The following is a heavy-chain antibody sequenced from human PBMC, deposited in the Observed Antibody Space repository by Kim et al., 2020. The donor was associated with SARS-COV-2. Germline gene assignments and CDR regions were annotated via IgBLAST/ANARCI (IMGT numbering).Heavy chain of an antibody. D-gene: IGHD2-2*01. V-gene: IGHV3-23*01. CDR3: ARTRSCSSTSCYVDY. J-gene: IGHJ4*02. Sequence: DSVKGRLTISRDSYKNTLYLQMVSLRVDDTALYYCARTRSCSSTSCYVDYWGQGTLVTVSS.